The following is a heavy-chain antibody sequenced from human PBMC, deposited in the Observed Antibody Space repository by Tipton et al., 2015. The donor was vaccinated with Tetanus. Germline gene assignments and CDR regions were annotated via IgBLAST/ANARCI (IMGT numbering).Heavy chain of an antibody. J-gene: IGHJ5*02. CDR3: TRHVVVAVPRWFDP. D-gene: IGHD2-15*01. V-gene: IGHV4-59*02. CDR1: GGSVSGFY. Sequence: TLSLTCTISGGSVSGFYWGWIRQPPGKGLEWIGHAYYSGTTNYNPSLKGRVSISVDTSHDQSSLRLTSVTAADTAFYYCTRHVVVAVPRWFDPWGQGPLVTVPS. CDR2: AYYSGTT.